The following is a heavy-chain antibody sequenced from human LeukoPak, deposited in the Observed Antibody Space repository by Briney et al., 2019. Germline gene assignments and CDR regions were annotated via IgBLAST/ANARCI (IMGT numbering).Heavy chain of an antibody. CDR2: ISAYNGNT. Sequence: GASVKVSCKASGYTFTSYGISWVRQAPGQGLEWMGWISAYNGNTNYAQKLQGRVTMTTDTSTSTAYMELRSLRSDDTAVYYCARRVEAYYYGSGSYFSDRYYFDYWGQGTLVTVSS. D-gene: IGHD3-10*01. CDR3: ARRVEAYYYGSGSYFSDRYYFDY. J-gene: IGHJ4*02. V-gene: IGHV1-18*01. CDR1: GYTFTSYG.